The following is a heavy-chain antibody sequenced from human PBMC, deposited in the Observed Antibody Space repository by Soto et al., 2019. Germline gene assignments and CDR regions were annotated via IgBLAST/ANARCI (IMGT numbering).Heavy chain of an antibody. D-gene: IGHD3-16*02. J-gene: IGHJ3*02. Sequence: QVQLVQSGAEVKKPGSSVKVSCKASGGTFSSYTISWVRQAPGQGLEWMGRIIPILGIANYAQKFQGRVTITADKSTSTAYMELSSLRSEDTAVYYCARASGYDYIWGSYRYRGGAFDIWGPGTMVTVSS. CDR3: ARASGYDYIWGSYRYRGGAFDI. CDR1: GGTFSSYT. CDR2: IIPILGIA. V-gene: IGHV1-69*02.